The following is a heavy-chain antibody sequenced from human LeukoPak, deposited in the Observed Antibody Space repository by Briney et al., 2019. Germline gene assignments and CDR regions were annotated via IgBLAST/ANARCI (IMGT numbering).Heavy chain of an antibody. CDR2: ISYSGGDT. Sequence: PGGSLRLSCAASRFTFSNYAMSWVRQAPGKGLEWVSSISYSGGDTYYADSVKGRFTISRDNSKNTLYLQMSSLRTEDTALYYCAKDLSTFSPSYYLDYWGQGTLVPVSS. V-gene: IGHV3-23*01. J-gene: IGHJ4*02. D-gene: IGHD3-16*01. CDR3: AKDLSTFSPSYYLDY. CDR1: RFTFSNYA.